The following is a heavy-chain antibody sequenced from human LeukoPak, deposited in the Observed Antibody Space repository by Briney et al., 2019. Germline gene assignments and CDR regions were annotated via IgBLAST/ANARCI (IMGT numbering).Heavy chain of an antibody. CDR2: INAGNGNT. CDR3: ARDRSPYYDSSENGAFDI. J-gene: IGHJ3*02. D-gene: IGHD3-22*01. V-gene: IGHV1-3*01. CDR1: GYTFTSYA. Sequence: VASVKVSCKASGYTFTSYAMHWVRQAPGQRLEWMGWINAGNGNTKYSQKFQGRVTITRDTSASTAYMELSSLRSEDTAVYYCARDRSPYYDSSENGAFDIWGQGTMVTVSS.